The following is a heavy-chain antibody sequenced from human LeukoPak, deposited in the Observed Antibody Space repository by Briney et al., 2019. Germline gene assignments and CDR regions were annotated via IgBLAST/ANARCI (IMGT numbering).Heavy chain of an antibody. D-gene: IGHD5-12*01. CDR2: INPDDGT. Sequence: ASVKVSCKASGYTFTGYYIHWVRQAPGQGLEWMGWINPDDGTNYAQKFQGRVTMTRDTSISTAYMELSRLRSDDTAVYYCARVGAHGYEAGYWGQGTLVTVSS. CDR3: ARVGAHGYEAGY. CDR1: GYTFTGYY. V-gene: IGHV1-2*02. J-gene: IGHJ4*02.